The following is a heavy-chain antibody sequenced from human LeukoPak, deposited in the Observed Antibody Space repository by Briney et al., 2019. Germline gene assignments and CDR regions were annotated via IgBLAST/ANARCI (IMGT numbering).Heavy chain of an antibody. CDR1: GGSISSSSYY. D-gene: IGHD3-3*01. Sequence: PSETLSLTCTVSGGSISSSSYYWGWIRQPPGKGLEWIGSIYYSGSTYYNPSLKSRVTISVDTSKNQFSLKLSSVTAADTAVYYCARDTLYYDFWSGYYLDYWGQGTLVTVSS. V-gene: IGHV4-39*07. CDR3: ARDTLYYDFWSGYYLDY. J-gene: IGHJ4*02. CDR2: IYYSGST.